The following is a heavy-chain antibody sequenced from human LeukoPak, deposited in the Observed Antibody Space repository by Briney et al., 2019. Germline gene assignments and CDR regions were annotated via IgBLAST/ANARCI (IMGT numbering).Heavy chain of an antibody. CDR1: GFTFSSFG. J-gene: IGHJ4*02. CDR2: IRYDGSNK. D-gene: IGHD3-9*01. Sequence: GRSLRLSCAASGFTFSSFGMHWVRRPPGKGLEWVAFIRYDGSNKYYADSVKGRFTISRDNSRNTLYLQMNSLRVEDTAVYYCAKDWSFLGGFFDYWGQGNLVTVSS. V-gene: IGHV3-30*02. CDR3: AKDWSFLGGFFDY.